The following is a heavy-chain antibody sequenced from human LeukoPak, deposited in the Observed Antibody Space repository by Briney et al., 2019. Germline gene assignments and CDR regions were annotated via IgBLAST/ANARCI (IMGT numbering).Heavy chain of an antibody. J-gene: IGHJ4*02. V-gene: IGHV3-23*01. CDR3: AKVPNSGSYFDY. D-gene: IGHD1-26*01. Sequence: PGGSLRLSCAASGFTFSSYGMSWVRQAPGKGLEWVSAISGSGGSTYYADSVKGRFTISRDNSKNTLYLQMNSLRAEDTAVYYCAKVPNSGSYFDYWGQGTLVTVSS. CDR1: GFTFSSYG. CDR2: ISGSGGST.